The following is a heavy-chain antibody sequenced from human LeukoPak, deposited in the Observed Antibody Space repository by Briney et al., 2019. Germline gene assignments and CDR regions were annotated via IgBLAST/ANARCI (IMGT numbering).Heavy chain of an antibody. CDR2: IIVSGTT. CDR1: GFTFSSFS. Sequence: GGSLRLSCAASGFTFSSFSMTWVRQAPGKGLEWVSSIIVSGTTYYADSVKGRFTISRDNSKNTLYLQMNSLRAEDTAVYYCARGFPYYYGSGSLVYYMDVWGKGTTVTVSS. CDR3: ARGFPYYYGSGSLVYYMDV. D-gene: IGHD3-10*01. V-gene: IGHV3-23*01. J-gene: IGHJ6*03.